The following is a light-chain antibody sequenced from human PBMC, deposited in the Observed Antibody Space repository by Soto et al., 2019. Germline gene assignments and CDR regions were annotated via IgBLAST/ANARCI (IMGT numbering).Light chain of an antibody. Sequence: EIVLTQSPAPLSSSPGHRATLSWTGIRSGGSFFDWYQHKPGQAPTLLSYDASTRSPALPASLSGSRSATNLILTISHLDPEDFAIYYCHQRSNSWTFGQGNKVEI. V-gene: IGKV3-11*01. CDR1: RSGGSF. CDR2: DAS. CDR3: HQRSNSWT. J-gene: IGKJ1*01.